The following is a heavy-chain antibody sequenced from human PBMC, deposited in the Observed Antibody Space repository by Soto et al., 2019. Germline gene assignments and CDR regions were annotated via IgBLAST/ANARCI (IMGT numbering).Heavy chain of an antibody. CDR1: GGSISSGGYY. V-gene: IGHV4-30-4*08. J-gene: IGHJ6*02. D-gene: IGHD4-4*01. Sequence: QVQLQESGPGLVKPSQTLSLTCTVSGGSISSGGYYWSWIRQHPGKGLEWIGYIYYSGSTYYNPSLKSRVTISVDTSKNQFALKLSSVTAADTAVYYCAREGGSTTRYYYGMDVWGQGTTVTVSS. CDR3: AREGGSTTRYYYGMDV. CDR2: IYYSGST.